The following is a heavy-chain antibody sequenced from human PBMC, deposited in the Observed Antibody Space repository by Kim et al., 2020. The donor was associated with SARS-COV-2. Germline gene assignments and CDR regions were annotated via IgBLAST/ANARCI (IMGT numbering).Heavy chain of an antibody. CDR3: ARDLGYCSGGSCSPFDY. D-gene: IGHD2-15*01. Sequence: LKSRVTISVDTSKNQFSLKLSSVTAADTAVYYCARDLGYCSGGSCSPFDYWGQGTLVTVSS. V-gene: IGHV4-39*07. J-gene: IGHJ4*02.